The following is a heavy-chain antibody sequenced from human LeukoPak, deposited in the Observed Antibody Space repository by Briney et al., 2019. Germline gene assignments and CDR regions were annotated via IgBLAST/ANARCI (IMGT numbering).Heavy chain of an antibody. D-gene: IGHD3-3*01. V-gene: IGHV3-48*04. J-gene: IGHJ2*01. CDR3: ARDSDYDFWSGFPNWYFDL. CDR2: ISSSGSTI. Sequence: GGSLRLSCAASGFPFSNYGMNWVAQAPGKGLEGVSYISSSGSTIYYADSVKGRFTISRDNAKNSLYLQINSLRAEDTAVYYCARDSDYDFWSGFPNWYFDLWRRGTLVTVSS. CDR1: GFPFSNYG.